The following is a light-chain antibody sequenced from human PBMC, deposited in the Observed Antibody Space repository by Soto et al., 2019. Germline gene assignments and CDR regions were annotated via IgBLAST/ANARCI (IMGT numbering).Light chain of an antibody. Sequence: IRRTQSPATLSFSARDRVTINCQASQSISRWLAWYQQKPGKAPELLIYDASSLETGVPSRFSGSGSGTEFSLTISSLQPDDFATYYSQQYHSYPVPFGQGTRLETK. CDR2: DAS. CDR3: QQYHSYPVP. J-gene: IGKJ5*01. CDR1: QSISRW. V-gene: IGKV1-5*01.